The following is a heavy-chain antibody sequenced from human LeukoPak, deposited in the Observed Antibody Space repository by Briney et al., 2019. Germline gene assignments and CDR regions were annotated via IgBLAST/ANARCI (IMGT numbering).Heavy chain of an antibody. CDR3: AKWAHDYGAYSWFDP. V-gene: IGHV4-59*08. CDR2: IHYLGDT. CDR1: GGSISGYY. Sequence: SETQSLTCTVSGGSISGYYWSWIRQPPGKALEWIGHIHYLGDTNYNPSLMSRLTISIDTSRNQLSLKLSSVTAADTAVYYCAKWAHDYGAYSWFDPWGQGTLVTVSS. J-gene: IGHJ5*02. D-gene: IGHD4-17*01.